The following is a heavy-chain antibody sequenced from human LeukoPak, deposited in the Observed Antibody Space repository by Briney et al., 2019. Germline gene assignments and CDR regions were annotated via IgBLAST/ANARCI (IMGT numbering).Heavy chain of an antibody. V-gene: IGHV4-59*12. CDR3: GRGPYYDSSAYYLD. Sequence: PSETLSLTCTVSGGSISSYYWSWIRQPPGKGLEWIGYIYYTGNTDYTPSLKSRVTISVDTSKNQFSLKLSSVTAADTAVYYCGRGPYYDSSAYYLDWGQGTLVTVSS. CDR1: GGSISSYY. J-gene: IGHJ4*02. CDR2: IYYTGNT. D-gene: IGHD3-22*01.